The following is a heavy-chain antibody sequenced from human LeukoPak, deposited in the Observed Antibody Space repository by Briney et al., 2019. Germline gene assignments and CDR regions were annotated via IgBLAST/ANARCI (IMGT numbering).Heavy chain of an antibody. Sequence: GGSLRLSCAASGFTFSSYWMSWVRQAPGKGLEWVANIKQDGSEKYYVDSVKGRFTISRDNAKNSLYLQMNSLRAEDTAVYYCARDGTGKTYYDILTGYYPYGMDVWGQGTTVTVSS. CDR3: ARDGTGKTYYDILTGYYPYGMDV. CDR2: IKQDGSEK. CDR1: GFTFSSYW. D-gene: IGHD3-9*01. V-gene: IGHV3-7*03. J-gene: IGHJ6*02.